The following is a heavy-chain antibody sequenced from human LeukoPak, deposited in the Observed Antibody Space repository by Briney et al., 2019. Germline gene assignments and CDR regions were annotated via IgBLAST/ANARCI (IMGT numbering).Heavy chain of an antibody. V-gene: IGHV3-30*03. D-gene: IGHD5-18*01. J-gene: IGHJ4*02. CDR3: ARADVDTAMIDY. Sequence: GGSLRLSCAASGFTFSSYGMHWVRQAPGKGLEWVAVISYDGSNKYYADSVKGRFTISRDNSKNTLYLQMNSLRAEDTAVYYYARADVDTAMIDYWGQGTLVTVSS. CDR2: ISYDGSNK. CDR1: GFTFSSYG.